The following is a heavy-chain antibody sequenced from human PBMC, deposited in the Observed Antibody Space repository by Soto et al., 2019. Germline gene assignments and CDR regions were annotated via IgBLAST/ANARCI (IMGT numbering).Heavy chain of an antibody. Sequence: QVQIVQSGAEVKKPGASVKVSCKASGYTFTSYAMHWVRQAPGQRLEWMGWINAGNCNTKYSQKFQGRVTITRDTSASTAYMELSSLRSEDTAVYYCARGNSGWHTKTFDYWCQGTLVTVSS. CDR2: INAGNCNT. J-gene: IGHJ4*02. CDR1: GYTFTSYA. CDR3: ARGNSGWHTKTFDY. D-gene: IGHD6-19*01. V-gene: IGHV1-3*01.